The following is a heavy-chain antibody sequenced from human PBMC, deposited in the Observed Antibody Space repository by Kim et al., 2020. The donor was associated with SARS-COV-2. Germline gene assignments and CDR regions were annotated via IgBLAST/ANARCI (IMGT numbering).Heavy chain of an antibody. Sequence: YADSGKGRLTISRDNSKNTLYLQMNSLRAEDTAVYYCARHSSGYLYFDYWGQGTLVTVSS. J-gene: IGHJ4*02. V-gene: IGHV3-23*01. CDR3: ARHSSGYLYFDY. D-gene: IGHD3-22*01.